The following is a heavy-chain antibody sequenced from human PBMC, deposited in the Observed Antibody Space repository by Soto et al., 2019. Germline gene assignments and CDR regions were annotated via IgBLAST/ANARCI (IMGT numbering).Heavy chain of an antibody. CDR1: GYTFTSYY. J-gene: IGHJ5*02. CDR2: INPSGGST. V-gene: IGHV1-46*01. D-gene: IGHD6-13*01. CDR3: ASGGAAAGTGNWFDP. Sequence: ASVKVSCKASGYTFTSYYMHWVRQAPGQGLEWMGIINPSGGSTSYAQKFQGRVTMTRDTSTSTVYMELSSLRSEDTAVYYCASGGAAAGTGNWFDPWGQGTLVTVSS.